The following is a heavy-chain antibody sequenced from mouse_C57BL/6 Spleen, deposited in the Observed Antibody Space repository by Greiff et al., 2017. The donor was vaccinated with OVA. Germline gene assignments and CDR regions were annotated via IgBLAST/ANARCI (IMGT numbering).Heavy chain of an antibody. CDR1: GYSITSGYY. CDR3: ASSSGTEGFDY. J-gene: IGHJ2*01. Sequence: EVQLQESGPGLVKPSQSLSLTCSVTGYSITSGYYWNWIRQFPGNKLEWMGYISYDGSNNYNPSLKNRISITRDTSKNQFFLKLNSVTTEDTATYYCASSSGTEGFDYWGQGTTLTVSS. D-gene: IGHD3-2*02. CDR2: ISYDGSN. V-gene: IGHV3-6*01.